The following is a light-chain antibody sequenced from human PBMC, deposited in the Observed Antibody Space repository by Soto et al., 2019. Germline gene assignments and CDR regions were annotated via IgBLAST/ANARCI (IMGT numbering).Light chain of an antibody. V-gene: IGKV2D-29*02. CDR1: QSLLHITGETF. CDR2: EVS. Sequence: DVVMTQTPLSLSVAPGQPASISCKSSQSLLHITGETFLFWYLQKPGQSPQLLIYEVSTRVSGVPERLSGSGSGTDFTLEISRVETDDVGIYYCMQSKQLPPTFGQGTRLGI. CDR3: MQSKQLPPT. J-gene: IGKJ5*01.